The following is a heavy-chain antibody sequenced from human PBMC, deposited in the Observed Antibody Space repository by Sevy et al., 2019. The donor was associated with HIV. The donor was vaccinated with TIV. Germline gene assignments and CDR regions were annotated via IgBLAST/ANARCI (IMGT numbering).Heavy chain of an antibody. CDR3: AAHYYDSSGYYYVDY. CDR1: GFTFTSSA. V-gene: IGHV1-58*01. Sequence: ASIKVSCKASGFTFTSSAVQWVRQARGQRLEWIGWIVVGSGNTNYAQKFQERVTITRDMSTSTAYMELSSLRSEDTAVYYCAAHYYDSSGYYYVDYWGQGTLVTVSS. D-gene: IGHD3-22*01. CDR2: IVVGSGNT. J-gene: IGHJ4*02.